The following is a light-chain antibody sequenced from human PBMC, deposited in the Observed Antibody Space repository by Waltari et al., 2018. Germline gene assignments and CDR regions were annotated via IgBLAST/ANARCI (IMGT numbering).Light chain of an antibody. CDR1: SDINVDDFN. Sequence: QPVLTQPPSSSASPGESARLTCTLPSDINVDDFNIYWYQQKPESPPRFLLYYKSDSEKAQGSGVHSRISGSKDASANAGILLISGLQSEDEADYYCMFWPSNVWVFGGGTKLTVL. V-gene: IGLV5-37*01. CDR2: YKSDSEK. CDR3: MFWPSNVWV. J-gene: IGLJ3*02.